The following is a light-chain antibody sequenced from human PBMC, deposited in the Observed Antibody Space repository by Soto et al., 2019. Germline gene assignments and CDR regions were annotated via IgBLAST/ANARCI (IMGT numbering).Light chain of an antibody. V-gene: IGKV3-11*01. CDR1: QSVSSY. CDR2: DAS. CDR3: QQRSNWPPTIT. J-gene: IGKJ5*01. Sequence: EIVLTQSPGTRSWSPGDRATLSCRASQSVSSYLAWYQQKPGQAPRLLIYDASNRAAGIPGRFSGSGSGTDFTRTISSLEPEDFAVYYCQQRSNWPPTITFGQGTRLEIK.